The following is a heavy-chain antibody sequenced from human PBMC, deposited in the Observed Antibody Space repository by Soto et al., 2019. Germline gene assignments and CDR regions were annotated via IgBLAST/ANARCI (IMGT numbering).Heavy chain of an antibody. CDR2: VSAYNGNT. CDR3: AREHYCTNGVCYDY. Sequence: GASVKVSCKASGYTFTSYGISWVRQAPGQGLEWMGWVSAYNGNTNYAQKLQGRVTMTTDTSTSTAYMELRSLRSDDTAVYYCAREHYCTNGVCYDYWGQGTLVTVSS. CDR1: GYTFTSYG. J-gene: IGHJ4*02. V-gene: IGHV1-18*04. D-gene: IGHD2-8*01.